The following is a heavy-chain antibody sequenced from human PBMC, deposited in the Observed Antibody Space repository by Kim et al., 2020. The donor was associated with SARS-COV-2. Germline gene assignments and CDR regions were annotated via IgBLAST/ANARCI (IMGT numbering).Heavy chain of an antibody. CDR3: ARDRRHNWELLRGAYYYYGMDV. J-gene: IGHJ6*02. CDR1: GFTFSSYS. D-gene: IGHD1-26*01. Sequence: GGSLRLSCAASGFTFSSYSMNWVRQAPGKGLEWVSYISSSSSTIYYADSVKGRFTISRDNAKNSLYLQMNSLRAEDTAVYYCARDRRHNWELLRGAYYYYGMDVWGQGTTVTVSS. CDR2: ISSSSSTI. V-gene: IGHV3-48*04.